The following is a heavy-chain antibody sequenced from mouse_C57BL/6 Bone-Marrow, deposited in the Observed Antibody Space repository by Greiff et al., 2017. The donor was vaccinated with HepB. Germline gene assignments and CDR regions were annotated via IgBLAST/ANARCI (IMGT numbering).Heavy chain of an antibody. CDR1: GFTFSSYG. D-gene: IGHD1-1*02. Sequence: EVMLVESGGDLVKPGGSLKLSCAASGFTFSSYGMSWVRQTPDKRLEWVATISSGGSYTYYPDSVKGRFTISRDNAKNTLYLQMSSLKSEETAMYYWARVGGALRLDYWGQGTTLTVSS. CDR3: ARVGGALRLDY. CDR2: ISSGGSYT. V-gene: IGHV5-6*02. J-gene: IGHJ2*01.